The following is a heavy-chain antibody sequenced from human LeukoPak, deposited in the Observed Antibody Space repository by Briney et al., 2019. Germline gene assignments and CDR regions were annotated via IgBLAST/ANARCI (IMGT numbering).Heavy chain of an antibody. Sequence: PGGSLRLSCAASGFTFSSYTMNWVRQAPGKGLEWVSSISSSSSYIYYADSVKGRFTISRDNAKNSLYLQMNSLRAEDTAVYYCPRDFEARATLSLTSDYWGQGTLVTVSS. J-gene: IGHJ4*02. CDR3: PRDFEARATLSLTSDY. D-gene: IGHD1-26*01. CDR1: GFTFSSYT. CDR2: ISSSSSYI. V-gene: IGHV3-21*01.